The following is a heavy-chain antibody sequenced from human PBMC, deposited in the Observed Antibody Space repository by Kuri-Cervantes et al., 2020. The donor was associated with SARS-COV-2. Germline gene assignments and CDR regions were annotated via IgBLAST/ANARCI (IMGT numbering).Heavy chain of an antibody. D-gene: IGHD2-21*02. J-gene: IGHJ3*02. CDR2: INHSGST. Sequence: SETLSLTCAVYGGSFSGYYWSWIRQPPGKGLEWIGEINHSGSTNYNPSLESRVTISVDTSKNQFSLKLSSVTAADTAVYYCARPMNLVTAYEAFNIWGQGTMVTDSS. CDR1: GGSFSGYY. V-gene: IGHV4-34*01. CDR3: ARPMNLVTAYEAFNI.